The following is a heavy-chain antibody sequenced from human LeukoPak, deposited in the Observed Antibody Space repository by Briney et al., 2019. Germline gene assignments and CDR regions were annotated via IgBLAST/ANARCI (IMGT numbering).Heavy chain of an antibody. J-gene: IGHJ4*02. CDR2: FDPEDGET. V-gene: IGHV1-24*01. CDR1: GYTLTELS. D-gene: IGHD3-22*01. CDR3: ATPKAQYDSSGYGTFDY. Sequence: GASVKVSCKVSGYTLTELSMHWVRQAPGKGLEWMGRFDPEDGETIYAQKFQGRVTMTEDTSTDTAYMELSSLRSEDTAVYYCATPKAQYDSSGYGTFDYWGQGTLVTVSS.